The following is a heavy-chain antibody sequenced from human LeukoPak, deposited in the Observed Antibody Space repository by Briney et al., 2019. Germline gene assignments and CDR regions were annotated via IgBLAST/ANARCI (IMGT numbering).Heavy chain of an antibody. J-gene: IGHJ6*02. CDR3: ASAYYYYGMDV. Sequence: SETPSLTCTVSGGSISSYYWSWIRQPPGKGLEWIGYIYYSGRTNYNPSLKSRVTISVDTSKNQFSLKLSSVTAADTAVYYCASAYYYYGMDVWGQGTTVTVSS. CDR2: IYYSGRT. V-gene: IGHV4-59*01. CDR1: GGSISSYY.